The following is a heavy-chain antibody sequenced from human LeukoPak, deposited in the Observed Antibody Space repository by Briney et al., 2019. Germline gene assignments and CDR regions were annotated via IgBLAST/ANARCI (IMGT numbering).Heavy chain of an antibody. CDR2: ISGSGGST. V-gene: IGHV3-23*01. CDR1: GFTFSSYA. J-gene: IGHJ4*02. D-gene: IGHD6-19*01. Sequence: GGSRRLAWAAYGFTFSSYAMSWVRQAQGKGLEWVSAISGSGGSTHYADSGKGRFTISRDNSKSTLHLPMHSLRAEDTAVYYCANYRTHPSSGWYNWGQGTLVTVSS. CDR3: ANYRTHPSSGWYN.